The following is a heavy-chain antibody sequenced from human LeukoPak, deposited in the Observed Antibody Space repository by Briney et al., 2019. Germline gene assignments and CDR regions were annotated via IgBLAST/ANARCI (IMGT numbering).Heavy chain of an antibody. CDR2: VNLQGST. CDR3: ARGGDKYGSGVKYYFDY. J-gene: IGHJ4*02. V-gene: IGHV4-4*02. D-gene: IGHD3-10*01. Sequence: SETLSLTCGVSGGSITSTNYWTWAHQPPGKGLEWIGEVNLQGSTNYNPTLMGRVAISVDMSENHISLQLTSVTAADTAVYYCARGGDKYGSGVKYYFDYWGQGTLVTVSS. CDR1: GGSITSTNY.